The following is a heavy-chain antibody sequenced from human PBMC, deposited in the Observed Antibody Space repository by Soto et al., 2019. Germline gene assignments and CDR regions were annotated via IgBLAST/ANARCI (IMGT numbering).Heavy chain of an antibody. D-gene: IGHD2-2*01. CDR3: AISSTSANDFDY. CDR1: GGSISSGGYY. V-gene: IGHV4-31*01. Sequence: QVQLQESGPGLVKPSQTLSLTCTVSGGSISSGGYYWSWIRQHPGKGLEWIGYIYYSGSTYYNPSLKSLVTISVDTSKNQFALKLSCVTAADTAVYYCAISSTSANDFDYWGQGTLVTVSS. J-gene: IGHJ4*02. CDR2: IYYSGST.